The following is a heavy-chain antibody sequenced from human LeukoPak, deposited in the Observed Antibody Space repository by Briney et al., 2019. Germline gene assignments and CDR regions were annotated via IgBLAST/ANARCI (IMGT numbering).Heavy chain of an antibody. J-gene: IGHJ5*02. D-gene: IGHD3-10*01. CDR2: ISSSSSYI. V-gene: IGHV3-21*01. Sequence: GGSLRLSCAASGFTFSSYSMNWVSQAPGKGLEWVSSISSSSSYIYYADSVKGRFTISRDNAKNSLYLQMNSLRAEDTAVYYCARDPQIRVNESWGQGTLVTVSS. CDR3: ARDPQIRVNES. CDR1: GFTFSSYS.